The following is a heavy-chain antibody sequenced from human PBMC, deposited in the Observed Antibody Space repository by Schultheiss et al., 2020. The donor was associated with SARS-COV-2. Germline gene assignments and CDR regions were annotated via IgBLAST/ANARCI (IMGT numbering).Heavy chain of an antibody. J-gene: IGHJ4*02. CDR3: AASGSWNYVMGWLGYFDY. CDR1: GYTFTSYG. D-gene: IGHD1-7*01. Sequence: ASVKVSCKASGYTFTSYGISWVRQAPGQGLEWMGWISAYNGNTNYAQKLQGRVTMTTDTSTSTAYMELRSLRSDDTAVYYCAASGSWNYVMGWLGYFDYWGQGTLVTVSS. V-gene: IGHV1-18*01. CDR2: ISAYNGNT.